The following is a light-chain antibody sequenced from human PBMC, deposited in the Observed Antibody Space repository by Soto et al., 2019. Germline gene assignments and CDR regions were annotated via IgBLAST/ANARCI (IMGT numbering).Light chain of an antibody. CDR2: GNS. V-gene: IGLV1-40*01. Sequence: QSVLTQPPSVSGATGQRVTNSCTGSSSKIGAGYDVHWYQQLPGTAPKLLIYGNSNRPSGVPDRFSGSKSGTSASLAITGLQAEDEADYYCQSYDSSLSGWVFGGGTKLTV. J-gene: IGLJ3*02. CDR1: SSKIGAGYD. CDR3: QSYDSSLSGWV.